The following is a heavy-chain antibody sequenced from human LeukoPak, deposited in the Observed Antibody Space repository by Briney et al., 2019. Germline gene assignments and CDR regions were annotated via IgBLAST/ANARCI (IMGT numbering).Heavy chain of an antibody. CDR3: ARANRYDLFFDY. D-gene: IGHD5-12*01. CDR2: IYYSGSS. Sequence: SETLSLTCTVSGGFISTYYWSWIRQPPGKGLEWIGYIYYSGSSNYNPSLKSRVTISVDTSKNQISLKLSSVAAADTAVYYCARANRYDLFFDYWGQGTLVTVSS. CDR1: GGFISTYY. J-gene: IGHJ4*02. V-gene: IGHV4-59*01.